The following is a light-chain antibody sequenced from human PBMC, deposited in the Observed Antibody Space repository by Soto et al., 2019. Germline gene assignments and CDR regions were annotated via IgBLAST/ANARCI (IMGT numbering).Light chain of an antibody. V-gene: IGLV2-14*01. J-gene: IGLJ1*01. CDR2: EVR. Sequence: QSVLAQPASVSGSPGQSITISCTGTSSDIGGYDYVSWYQQRPGKAPKWMIYEVRYRPSWVSNCFSGSKSGNTASLTISGLQAEDEAVYYCCSYTRTSNHYFFGSGTKVTVL. CDR3: CSYTRTSNHYF. CDR1: SSDIGGYDY.